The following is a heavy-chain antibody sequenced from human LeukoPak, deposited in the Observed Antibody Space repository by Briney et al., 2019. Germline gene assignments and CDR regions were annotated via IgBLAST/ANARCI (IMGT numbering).Heavy chain of an antibody. V-gene: IGHV1-18*01. CDR3: ARDIVVVPAAIKRSWFDP. CDR2: ISAYNGNT. J-gene: IGHJ5*02. Sequence: ASVKVSCKASGYTFTSYGISWVRQAPGQGLEWMGWISAYNGNTNYAQKLQGRVTMTTDTSTSTAYMELRSLRSDDTAVYYCARDIVVVPAAIKRSWFDPWGQGTLVTVSS. CDR1: GYTFTSYG. D-gene: IGHD2-2*02.